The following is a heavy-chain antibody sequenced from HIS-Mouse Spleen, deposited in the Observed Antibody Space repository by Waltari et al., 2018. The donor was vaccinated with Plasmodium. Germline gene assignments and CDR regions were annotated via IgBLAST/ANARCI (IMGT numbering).Heavy chain of an antibody. CDR1: VGSISSSSYY. CDR2: IYYSGGT. Sequence: QLQLQESGPGLVKPSETLSLTCTVSVGSISSSSYYWGWIRQPPGKGLEWIGVIYYSGGTNYTPALKGRGTISVDTSKNQFSLKLSSVTAADTAVYYCARDRITGTSYFDYWGQGTLVTVSS. V-gene: IGHV4-39*07. D-gene: IGHD1-7*01. J-gene: IGHJ4*02. CDR3: ARDRITGTSYFDY.